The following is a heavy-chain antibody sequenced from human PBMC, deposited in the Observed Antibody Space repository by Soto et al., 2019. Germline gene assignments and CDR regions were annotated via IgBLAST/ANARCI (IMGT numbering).Heavy chain of an antibody. D-gene: IGHD3-9*01. CDR2: VFYGGMS. CDR1: GGSMSNYY. Sequence: SETLSLTCTVSGGSMSNYYWNWIRQPPGKGLEWIGYVFYGGMSDYNPSLEGRATISADMSKNEFSLRLTSVTAADTAVYYCAKGDILTSWGQGTLVTVSS. CDR3: AKGDILTS. V-gene: IGHV4-59*01. J-gene: IGHJ4*02.